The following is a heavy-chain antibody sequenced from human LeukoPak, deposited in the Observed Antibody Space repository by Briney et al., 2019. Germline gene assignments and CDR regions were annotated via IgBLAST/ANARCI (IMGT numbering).Heavy chain of an antibody. J-gene: IGHJ4*02. CDR2: INHSGST. D-gene: IGHD4-11*01. Sequence: SETLSLTCAVYGGSFSGYYWSWIRKPPGKGLEWIGEINHSGSTNYNPSLKSRVTISVDTSKNQFSLKLSSVTAADTAVYYCARGYSNYYYWGQGTLVTVSS. CDR3: ARGYSNYYY. CDR1: GGSFSGYY. V-gene: IGHV4-34*01.